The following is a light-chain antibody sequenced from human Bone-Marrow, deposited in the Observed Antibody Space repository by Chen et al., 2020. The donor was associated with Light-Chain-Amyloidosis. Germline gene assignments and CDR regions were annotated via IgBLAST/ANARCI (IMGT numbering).Light chain of an antibody. Sequence: DVQMTQSPSSVSASIGDRVTITCRASQGIRSWLAWYQQKPGKAPKLLIYAASSLQRGVPSRFSGSGSGTEFTLTISSLQPEDFAIYFCQQANSFPLTFGGGIRVEIK. CDR1: QGIRSW. CDR3: QQANSFPLT. V-gene: IGKV1-12*01. CDR2: AAS. J-gene: IGKJ4*01.